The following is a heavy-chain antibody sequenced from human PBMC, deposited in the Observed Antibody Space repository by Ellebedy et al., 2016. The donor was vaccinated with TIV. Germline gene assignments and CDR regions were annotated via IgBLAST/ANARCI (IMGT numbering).Heavy chain of an antibody. Sequence: PGGSLRLSCAASGFTFSSYGMHRVRQAPGKGLEWVAVIWYDGSNKYYADSVKGRFTISRDNSKNTLYLQMNSLRAEDTAVYYCARDGFGSGWYQRQESGMDVWGQGTTVTVSS. CDR2: IWYDGSNK. V-gene: IGHV3-33*01. D-gene: IGHD6-19*01. CDR1: GFTFSSYG. CDR3: ARDGFGSGWYQRQESGMDV. J-gene: IGHJ6*02.